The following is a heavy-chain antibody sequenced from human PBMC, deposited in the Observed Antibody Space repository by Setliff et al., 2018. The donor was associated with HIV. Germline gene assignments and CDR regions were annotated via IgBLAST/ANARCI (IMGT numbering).Heavy chain of an antibody. CDR3: AREGGQGYSGSGSFYHRNFDL. D-gene: IGHD3-10*01. CDR1: GGSLSGYY. Sequence: SETLSLTCAVYGGSLSGYYWSWVRQSPGRGLEWIGGINQSGNTNFNPSLKSRLIISVDTSKSQFSLKLTSVTAADTALYYCAREGGQGYSGSGSFYHRNFDLWGRGTLVTSPQ. CDR2: INQSGNT. J-gene: IGHJ2*01. V-gene: IGHV4-34*01.